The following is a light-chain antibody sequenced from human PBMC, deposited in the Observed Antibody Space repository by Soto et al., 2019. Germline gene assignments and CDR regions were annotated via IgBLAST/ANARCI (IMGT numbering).Light chain of an antibody. Sequence: DIQMTQSPSTLSASVGDRVTITCRAGQSISSWLAWYQQKPGKAPKLLIYKASTLESGVPSRFSGSGSGTEFTLTISTLHPNDSATYYCQQYDSYPLTLGGGTKVEIK. J-gene: IGKJ4*01. CDR2: KAS. CDR3: QQYDSYPLT. CDR1: QSISSW. V-gene: IGKV1-5*03.